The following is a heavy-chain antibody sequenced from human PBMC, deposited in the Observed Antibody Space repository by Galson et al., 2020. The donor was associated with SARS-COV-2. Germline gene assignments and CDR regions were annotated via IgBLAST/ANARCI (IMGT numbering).Heavy chain of an antibody. D-gene: IGHD6-19*01. V-gene: IGHV3-64D*09. CDR3: LSYSSTRDNY. CDR2: MSSTGVTS. CDR1: GFIFSDYA. J-gene: IGHJ4*02. Sequence: GGSLRLSCSASGFIFSDYAMHWVRQAPGKGLQYVSAMSSTGVTSFYADSVNGRFTMSRDNSKNTFYLQMTGLRVEDSAFYYCLSYSSTRDNYWGQGTLVTVSS.